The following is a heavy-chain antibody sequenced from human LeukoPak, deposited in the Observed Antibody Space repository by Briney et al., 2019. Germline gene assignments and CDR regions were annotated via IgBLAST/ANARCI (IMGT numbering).Heavy chain of an antibody. CDR2: IKQDGSDK. CDR1: GFTFSSYW. Sequence: GGSLSLSCAASGFTFSSYWMSWVRQAPGQGLEWVANIKQDGSDKYYVDSVKGRFTISRGNAKNSLYLQMNSLRAEETAVYYCARGPMTLDYFDYWGQGTLVTVCS. J-gene: IGHJ4*02. V-gene: IGHV3-7*05. CDR3: ARGPMTLDYFDY. D-gene: IGHD1-1*01.